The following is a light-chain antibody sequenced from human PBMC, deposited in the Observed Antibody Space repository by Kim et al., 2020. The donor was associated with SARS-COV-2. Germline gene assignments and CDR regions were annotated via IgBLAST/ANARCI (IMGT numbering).Light chain of an antibody. CDR2: LNSDGSH. CDR3: QTWGTGMV. V-gene: IGLV4-69*01. Sequence: QLVLTQSPSASASLGASVKLTCTLSSGHSSYAIAWHQQQPEKGPRYLMKLNSDGSHSKGDGTPDRFSGSGSGAERYLTISSLQSEDEADYYCQTWGTGMVFGGGTQLTVL. CDR1: SGHSSYA. J-gene: IGLJ3*02.